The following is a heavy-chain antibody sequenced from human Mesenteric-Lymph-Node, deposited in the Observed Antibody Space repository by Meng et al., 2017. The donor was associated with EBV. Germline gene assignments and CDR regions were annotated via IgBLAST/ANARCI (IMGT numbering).Heavy chain of an antibody. V-gene: IGHV4-34*01. CDR1: GGSFSGYY. CDR3: ARGKTVGRSPWFDP. Sequence: QGPLQQWGAGFLKPSGTLSLTCAVYGGSFSGYYWTWIRQSPGKGLEWIGESNQSGSTSYNPSLKSRVTISVDTSQNQFSLKLSSVTAADTAVYYCARGKTVGRSPWFDPWGQGTLVTVSS. CDR2: SNQSGST. J-gene: IGHJ5*02. D-gene: IGHD4-11*01.